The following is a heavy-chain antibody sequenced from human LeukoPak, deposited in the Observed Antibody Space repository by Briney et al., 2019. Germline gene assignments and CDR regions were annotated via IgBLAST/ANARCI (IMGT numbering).Heavy chain of an antibody. J-gene: IGHJ5*02. CDR2: INPNSGRT. Sequence: GASVKVSCKASGYTFTGYYMHWVRQAPGQGLEWMGWINPNSGRTNYAQNFQGRVTMTRDPSISTAYMELSGLTSNDTAAYYCARTREYSSSWYFPPFDPWGQGTLVTVSS. V-gene: IGHV1-2*02. D-gene: IGHD6-13*01. CDR1: GYTFTGYY. CDR3: ARTREYSSSWYFPPFDP.